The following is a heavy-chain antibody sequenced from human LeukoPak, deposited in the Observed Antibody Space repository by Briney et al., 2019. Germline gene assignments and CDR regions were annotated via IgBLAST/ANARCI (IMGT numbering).Heavy chain of an antibody. D-gene: IGHD6-19*01. CDR3: ANTPRSGWYLYYFDY. Sequence: ASVKVSCKASGYTFTSYYMHWVRQATGQGLEWMGWMNPNSGNTGYAQKFQGRVTMTRNTSISTAYMELSSLRSEDTAMYYCANTPRSGWYLYYFDYWGQGTLVTVSS. CDR2: MNPNSGNT. V-gene: IGHV1-8*02. CDR1: GYTFTSYY. J-gene: IGHJ4*02.